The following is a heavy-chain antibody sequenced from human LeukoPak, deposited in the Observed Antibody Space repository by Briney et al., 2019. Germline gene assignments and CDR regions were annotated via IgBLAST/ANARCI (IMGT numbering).Heavy chain of an antibody. Sequence: SETLSLTCSVSGVSISSYYCSWIRQPPGKGLEWIGYIYYSGSTNYNPSLRSRVTISVDTSKNQFSLKLSSVTAADTPVYYCAGHFPRDSSGNDAFDIWGQGTMVTVSS. CDR2: IYYSGST. CDR3: AGHFPRDSSGNDAFDI. CDR1: GVSISSYY. V-gene: IGHV4-59*08. D-gene: IGHD3-22*01. J-gene: IGHJ3*02.